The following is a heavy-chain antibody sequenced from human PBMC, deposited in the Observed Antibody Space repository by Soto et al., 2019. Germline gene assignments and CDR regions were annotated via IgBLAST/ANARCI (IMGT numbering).Heavy chain of an antibody. V-gene: IGHV3-33*01. CDR3: ARSRVVAATPYRRPDAFDI. D-gene: IGHD2-15*01. Sequence: PGGSLRLSCAASGFTFSSYGMHWVRQAPGKGLEWVAVIWYDGSNKYYADSVKGRFTISRDNSKNTLYLQMNSLRAEDTAVYYCARSRVVAATPYRRPDAFDIWGQGTMVTVSS. CDR2: IWYDGSNK. CDR1: GFTFSSYG. J-gene: IGHJ3*02.